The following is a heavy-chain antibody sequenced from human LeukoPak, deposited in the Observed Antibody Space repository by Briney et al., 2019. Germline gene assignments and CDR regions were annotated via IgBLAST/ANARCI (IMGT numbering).Heavy chain of an antibody. D-gene: IGHD6-6*01. J-gene: IGHJ6*02. CDR2: IYYSGST. CDR1: GGSISSYY. CDR3: ARGSSSLNYYAIDV. Sequence: SGSLSLTCTAPGGSISSYYRSWIRQPPGKGLEWVSHIYYSGSTNYTPPLKGRVTISVDNSKNQFSLKLSAVTAADTAVYYCARGSSSLNYYAIDVWGQGTTVTVSS. V-gene: IGHV4-59*01.